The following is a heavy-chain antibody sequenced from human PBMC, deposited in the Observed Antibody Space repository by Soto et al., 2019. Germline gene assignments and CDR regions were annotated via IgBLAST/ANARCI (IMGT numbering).Heavy chain of an antibody. CDR2: IYHSGST. CDR1: GGSISTKY. V-gene: IGHV4-59*12. J-gene: IGHJ4*02. CDR3: ARGPYCSGGSCYRHFDY. D-gene: IGHD2-15*01. Sequence: ASETLSLTCSVSGGSISTKYWNWFRQPPGKGLEWIGYIYHSGSTNYNPSLTSRVTISVDTSKNQFSLKLSSVTAADTAVYYCARGPYCSGGSCYRHFDYWGQGTLVTVSS.